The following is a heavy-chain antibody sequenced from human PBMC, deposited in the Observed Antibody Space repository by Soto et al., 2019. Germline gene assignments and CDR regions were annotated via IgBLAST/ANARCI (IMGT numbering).Heavy chain of an antibody. D-gene: IGHD3-22*01. CDR2: IYHSGST. V-gene: IGHV4-4*02. CDR3: ASYYDSSGTLDY. Sequence: PSETLSLTCAVSSGSISSSNWWSWVRQPPGKGLEWIGEIYHSGSTNYNPSLKSRVTISVDKSKNQFSLKLSSVTAADTAVYYCASYYDSSGTLDYWGQGTLVTVSS. CDR1: SGSISSSNW. J-gene: IGHJ4*02.